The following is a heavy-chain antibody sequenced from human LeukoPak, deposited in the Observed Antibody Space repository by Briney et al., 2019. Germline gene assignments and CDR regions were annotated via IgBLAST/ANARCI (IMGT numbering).Heavy chain of an antibody. V-gene: IGHV1-69*04. D-gene: IGHD1-26*01. CDR1: GGTFSSYA. CDR2: IIPILGIA. J-gene: IGHJ6*03. Sequence: ASVKVSCKASGGTFSSYAISWVRQAPGQGLEWMGRIIPILGIANYAQKFQGRVTITADESTSTAYMELSSLRSEDTAVYYCARDHRDPSDLSSPVFSGYSGSYTPYYYYMDVWGKGTTVTVSS. CDR3: ARDHRDPSDLSSPVFSGYSGSYTPYYYYMDV.